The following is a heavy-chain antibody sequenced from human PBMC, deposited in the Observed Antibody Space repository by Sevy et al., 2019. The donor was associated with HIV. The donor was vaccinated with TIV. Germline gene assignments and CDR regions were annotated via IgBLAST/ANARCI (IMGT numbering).Heavy chain of an antibody. Sequence: SETLSLTCTVSGGSITSLYWNWIRQPPGKGLEWIANIYYNGHINYNPSLKSRVTLSLDTSKNQFSLRLSSVTAAVTAMYYCAGKNAWGRGYSWGQGTLVTVSS. D-gene: IGHD1-26*01. J-gene: IGHJ4*02. CDR2: IYYNGHI. V-gene: IGHV4-59*08. CDR3: AGKNAWGRGYS. CDR1: GGSITSLY.